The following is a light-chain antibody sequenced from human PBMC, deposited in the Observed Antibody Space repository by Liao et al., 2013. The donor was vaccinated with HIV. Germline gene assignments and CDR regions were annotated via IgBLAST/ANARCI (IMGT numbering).Light chain of an antibody. Sequence: SYELTQPPSVSVAPAKTARITCGGYNLGTKSVHWYQQKPGQAPVLVIYYDRDRPSGIPERFSGSNSGNTATLTISRVEVGDEADYYCHVWDRSSDVVFGGGTKLTVL. J-gene: IGLJ2*01. CDR2: YDR. CDR1: NLGTKS. CDR3: HVWDRSSDVV. V-gene: IGLV3-21*01.